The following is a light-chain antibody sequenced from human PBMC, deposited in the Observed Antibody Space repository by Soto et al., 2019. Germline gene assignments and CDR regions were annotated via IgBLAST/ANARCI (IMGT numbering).Light chain of an antibody. Sequence: EIVMTQSPATMSLSLGDRAALACRASQSVGINLSWYQQKPGHAPTLLIYYASTRATRFPARFSGSGSGTEFNLTITSLQSDDFAFYYCQHYNTWPPDFTFGQGTKLEIK. CDR2: YAS. CDR1: QSVGIN. V-gene: IGKV3-15*01. J-gene: IGKJ2*01. CDR3: QHYNTWPPDFT.